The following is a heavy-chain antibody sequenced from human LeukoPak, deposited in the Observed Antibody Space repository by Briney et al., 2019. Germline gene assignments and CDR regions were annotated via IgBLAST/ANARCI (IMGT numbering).Heavy chain of an antibody. D-gene: IGHD3-10*01. CDR1: GFTFSSYA. Sequence: PGGSLRLSCAASGFTFSSYAMTWVRQAPGKGLEWVSVISGSGGSTYYADSVKGRFTISRDNSKNPLDLQMNSLRAEDTAVYYCASGEGTTYYYSSGSYYRLDYWGQGTLVTVSS. V-gene: IGHV3-23*01. CDR3: ASGEGTTYYYSSGSYYRLDY. CDR2: ISGSGGST. J-gene: IGHJ4*02.